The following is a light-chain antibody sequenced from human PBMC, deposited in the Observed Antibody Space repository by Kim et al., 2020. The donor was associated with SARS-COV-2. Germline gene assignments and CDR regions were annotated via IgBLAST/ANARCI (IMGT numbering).Light chain of an antibody. CDR3: SSYTRSSTLA. CDR2: DVS. CDR1: SRDIGVYDY. V-gene: IGLV2-14*03. J-gene: IGLJ1*01. Sequence: GPSITISCTGTSRDIGVYDYVSWYQQHPGKVPKLIIYDVSQRPSGVSSRFSASKSGNTASLTISGLQAEDEADYYCSSYTRSSTLAFGTGTKVTVL.